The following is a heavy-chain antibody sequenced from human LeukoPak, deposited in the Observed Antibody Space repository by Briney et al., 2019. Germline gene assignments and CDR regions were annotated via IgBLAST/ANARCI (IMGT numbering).Heavy chain of an antibody. V-gene: IGHV5-51*01. D-gene: IGHD3-16*02. CDR2: VYPGDSDT. CDR3: VRDRVTFGGVIAPSAFDL. J-gene: IGHJ3*01. CDR1: GYSFTSYW. Sequence: GESLKISCKGSGYSFTSYWIGWVRQMPGKGLEWMGIVYPGDSDTRYSPSFQGQVTISADKSISTAYLQWSSLKASDTAMYYCVRDRVTFGGVIAPSAFDLWGQGTMVTVS.